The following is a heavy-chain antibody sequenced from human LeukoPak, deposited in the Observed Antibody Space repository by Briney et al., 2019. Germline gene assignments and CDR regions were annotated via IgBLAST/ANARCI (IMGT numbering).Heavy chain of an antibody. J-gene: IGHJ4*02. Sequence: GESLKISCKGSGYSFTSYWIAWVRQMPGKGLEWMGIIYPGDSDTRYSPSFQGQVTISVDKSISTAYLQRSSLKASDTAMYYCASSARYNWNDVGLDYWGQGTLVTVSS. V-gene: IGHV5-51*01. CDR3: ASSARYNWNDVGLDY. CDR1: GYSFTSYW. D-gene: IGHD1-1*01. CDR2: IYPGDSDT.